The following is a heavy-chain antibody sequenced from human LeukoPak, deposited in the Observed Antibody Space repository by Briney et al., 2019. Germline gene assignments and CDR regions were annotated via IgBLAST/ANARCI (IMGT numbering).Heavy chain of an antibody. CDR1: GGTFSSYA. D-gene: IGHD3-10*01. CDR2: IIPIFGTA. J-gene: IGHJ4*02. Sequence: SVKVSCKASGGTFSSYAISWVRQAPGQGLEWMGGIIPIFGTANYAQKFQGRVTITADESTSAAYMELSSLRSEDTAVYYCARGWFGELGPFDYWGQGTLVTVSS. V-gene: IGHV1-69*01. CDR3: ARGWFGELGPFDY.